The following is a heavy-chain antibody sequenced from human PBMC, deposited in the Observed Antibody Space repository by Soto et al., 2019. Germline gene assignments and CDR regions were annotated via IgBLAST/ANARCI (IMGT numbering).Heavy chain of an antibody. V-gene: IGHV3-7*03. Sequence: GGSLRLSCAASGFTFSSYWMSWVRQAPGKGLEWVANIKQDGSEKYYVDSVKGRFTISRDNAKNSLYLQMNSLRAEDTAVYYCARGNSNYYYYYYMDVWGKGTSVTVSS. J-gene: IGHJ6*03. CDR1: GFTFSSYW. CDR2: IKQDGSEK. D-gene: IGHD4-4*01. CDR3: ARGNSNYYYYYYMDV.